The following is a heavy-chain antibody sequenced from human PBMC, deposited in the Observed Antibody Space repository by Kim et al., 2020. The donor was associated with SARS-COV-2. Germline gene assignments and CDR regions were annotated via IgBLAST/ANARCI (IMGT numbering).Heavy chain of an antibody. CDR3: ARGRPSRDGYNFDY. D-gene: IGHD5-12*01. J-gene: IGHJ4*02. V-gene: IGHV1-8*01. Sequence: AQKLQGRVTMTRGTSKSTAYMELSSLRSEDTAVYYCARGRPSRDGYNFDYWGQGTLVTVSS.